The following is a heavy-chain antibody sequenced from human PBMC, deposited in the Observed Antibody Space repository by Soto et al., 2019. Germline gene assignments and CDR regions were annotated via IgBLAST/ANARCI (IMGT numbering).Heavy chain of an antibody. J-gene: IGHJ5*02. CDR1: GGSISSGGYS. Sequence: QLQLQESGSGLVRPSQTLSLTCAVSGGSISSGGYSWNWIRQPPGKGLEWIGYIYHSGSTLYNPSLKSRVTISVDKPKTQFSLRLSSVPAADTAVYYCARDQREGNWFDPWGQGTLVTVSS. CDR3: ARDQREGNWFDP. V-gene: IGHV4-30-2*01. CDR2: IYHSGST.